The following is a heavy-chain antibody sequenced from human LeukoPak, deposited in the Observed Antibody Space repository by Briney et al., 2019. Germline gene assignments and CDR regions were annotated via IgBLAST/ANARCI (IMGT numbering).Heavy chain of an antibody. J-gene: IGHJ4*02. D-gene: IGHD6-13*01. Sequence: GGSLRLSCAASGFTFSSYSMNWVRQAPGKGLEWVSSISSSSSYIYYADSLKGRFTISRDNAKNSLYLQMNSLRAEDTAVYYCARDSSSWYEDYFDYWGQGTLVTVSS. CDR3: ARDSSSWYEDYFDY. CDR2: ISSSSSYI. CDR1: GFTFSSYS. V-gene: IGHV3-21*01.